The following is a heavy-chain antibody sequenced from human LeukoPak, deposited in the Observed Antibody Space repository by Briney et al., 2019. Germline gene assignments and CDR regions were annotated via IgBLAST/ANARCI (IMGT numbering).Heavy chain of an antibody. CDR3: AKMYCRGPWCYTGGDDKFYGMDV. Sequence: PGGSLRLSCAASGFTFSSYWMNWARQAPGKGLEWVSTLSGSGRGTNYADSVKGRFIISRDNSKKTLSLQMSSLRAEDTAAYYCAKMYCRGPWCYTGGDDKFYGMDVWGQGTTVTVSS. CDR2: LSGSGRGT. J-gene: IGHJ6*02. D-gene: IGHD2-15*01. CDR1: GFTFSSYW. V-gene: IGHV3-23*01.